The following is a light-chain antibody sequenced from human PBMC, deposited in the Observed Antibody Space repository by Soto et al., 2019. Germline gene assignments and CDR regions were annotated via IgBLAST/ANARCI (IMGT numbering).Light chain of an antibody. Sequence: EIVLTQSPGTLSLSPGERVTPSCRASQSISNNHLAWYQQKPGQAPRLLIHGTSNRATGIPDRFSGSGSGTDFTLTFSRLEPEDFAVYYCEYYGTSITFGGGTKVDIK. CDR3: EYYGTSIT. CDR1: QSISNNH. CDR2: GTS. V-gene: IGKV3-20*01. J-gene: IGKJ4*01.